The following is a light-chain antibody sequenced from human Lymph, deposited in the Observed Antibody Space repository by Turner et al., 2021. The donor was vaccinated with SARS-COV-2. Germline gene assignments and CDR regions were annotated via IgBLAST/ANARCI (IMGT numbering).Light chain of an antibody. CDR2: LGS. V-gene: IGKV2-28*01. CDR1: QSLLHSNGYNY. J-gene: IGKJ1*01. Sequence: DIVMTQSPLSQPVTPGEPAPISCRSSQSLLHSNGYNYLDWYLQKPGQSPQLLIYLGSNRASGVPDRFSGSGSGTDFTLKISRVEAEDVGVYYCMQALQTSWTFGQGTKVEIK. CDR3: MQALQTSWT.